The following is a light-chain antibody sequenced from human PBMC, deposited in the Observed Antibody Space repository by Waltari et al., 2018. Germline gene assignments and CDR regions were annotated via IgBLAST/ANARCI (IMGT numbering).Light chain of an antibody. J-gene: IGKJ1*01. CDR3: QQYNSYGT. Sequence: IQMTQSPSTLPASVGAIVTITCRDIQSISIWFAWYHQKPGKAPKLLIYKASSLDSGVPSRFSGSGSGTEFTLTISSLQPDDFATYYCQQYNSYGTFGQGTKVEIK. CDR2: KAS. CDR1: QSISIW. V-gene: IGKV1-5*03.